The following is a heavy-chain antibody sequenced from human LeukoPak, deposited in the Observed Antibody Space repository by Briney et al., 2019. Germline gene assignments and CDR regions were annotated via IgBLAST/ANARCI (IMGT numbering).Heavy chain of an antibody. V-gene: IGHV1-46*01. J-gene: IGHJ4*02. Sequence: ASVKVSCKASGYTFTSYYMHWVRQAPGQGLEWMGIINPSGGSTTYAQKFQGRVTMTRDTSTSTVYMELSRLRSADTAVYYCARSIASAGPDFDYWGQGTLVTVSS. D-gene: IGHD6-13*01. CDR1: GYTFTSYY. CDR2: INPSGGST. CDR3: ARSIASAGPDFDY.